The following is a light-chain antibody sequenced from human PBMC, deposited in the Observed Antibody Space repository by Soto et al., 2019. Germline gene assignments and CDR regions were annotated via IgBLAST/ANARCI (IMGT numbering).Light chain of an antibody. Sequence: QLVLTQPPSASGTPGQRVTISCSGSSSNIGNNYVSWYQQLPGTAPKLLIYDNNKRPSGIPDRFSGSKSGTSGTLDITGLQTGDEADYYCATWDGSLPGEVFGGGTKLTVL. CDR2: DNN. J-gene: IGLJ2*01. CDR3: ATWDGSLPGEV. V-gene: IGLV1-51*01. CDR1: SSNIGNNY.